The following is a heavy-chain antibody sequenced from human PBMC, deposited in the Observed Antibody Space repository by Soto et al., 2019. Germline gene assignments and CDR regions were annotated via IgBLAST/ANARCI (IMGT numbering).Heavy chain of an antibody. CDR3: AKRPSYDFVN. J-gene: IGHJ4*02. V-gene: IGHV3-23*01. D-gene: IGHD3-3*01. Sequence: EVQLLESGGGLVQPGGSLRLSCAASGFTFSTYAMSWVRQAPGKGLEWVSSINKNGGSTFYADSVKGRFTISRDNSKATLFLQMNSLRAEDTALYYCAKRPSYDFVNWGQGTLVTVSS. CDR2: INKNGGST. CDR1: GFTFSTYA.